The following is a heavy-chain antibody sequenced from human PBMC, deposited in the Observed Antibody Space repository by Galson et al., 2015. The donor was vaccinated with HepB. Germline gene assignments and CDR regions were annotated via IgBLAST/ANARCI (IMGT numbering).Heavy chain of an antibody. J-gene: IGHJ5*02. CDR2: INHSGST. CDR3: ARRRPLLWFGELTFDP. CDR1: GGSFSGYY. V-gene: IGHV4-34*01. D-gene: IGHD3-10*01. Sequence: SETLSLTCAVYGGSFSGYYWSWIRQPPGKGLEWIGEINHSGSTNYNPSLKSRVTISVDTSKNQFSLKLSSVTAADTAVYYCARRRPLLWFGELTFDPWGQGTLVTVSS.